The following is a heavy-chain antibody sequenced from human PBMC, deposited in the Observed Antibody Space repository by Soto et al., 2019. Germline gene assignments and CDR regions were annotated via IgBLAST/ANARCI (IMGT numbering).Heavy chain of an antibody. D-gene: IGHD5-18*01. Sequence: GGSLRLSCAASGFTFSSYGMHWVRQAPGKGLEWVAVISYDGSNKYYADSVKGRFTISRDSSKNTLYLQMNSLRAEDTAVYYCAKDSGYRAHDAFDIWGQGTMVTVSS. CDR1: GFTFSSYG. J-gene: IGHJ3*02. CDR3: AKDSGYRAHDAFDI. CDR2: ISYDGSNK. V-gene: IGHV3-30*18.